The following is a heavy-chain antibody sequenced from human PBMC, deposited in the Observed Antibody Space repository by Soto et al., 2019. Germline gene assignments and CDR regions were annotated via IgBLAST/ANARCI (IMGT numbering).Heavy chain of an antibody. V-gene: IGHV4-59*08. J-gene: IGHJ4*02. CDR1: GGSISSYY. CDR3: ARHHYYDSSGYYGFDY. CDR2: IYYSGST. Sequence: SETLSLTCTVSGGSISSYYWSWIRQPPGKGLEWIGYIYYSGSTNYNPSLKSRVTISVDTSKNQFSLKLSSVTAADTAVYYCARHHYYDSSGYYGFDYWGQGTLVTVSS. D-gene: IGHD3-22*01.